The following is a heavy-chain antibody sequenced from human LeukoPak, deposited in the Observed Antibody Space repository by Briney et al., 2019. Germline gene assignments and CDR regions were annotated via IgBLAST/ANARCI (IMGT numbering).Heavy chain of an antibody. CDR1: GYTFTRYG. CDR2: IIPLVGIT. J-gene: IGHJ5*02. D-gene: IGHD1-7*01. Sequence: SVKVSCKASGYTFTRYGITWVRQAPGQGLEWMGGIIPLVGITDNAPQFQGRVTLTADESTNTVYMELSSLRSEDTAVYYCARHPSSLSGTSVYNWFDPWGQGTLVTVSS. V-gene: IGHV1-69*10. CDR3: ARHPSSLSGTSVYNWFDP.